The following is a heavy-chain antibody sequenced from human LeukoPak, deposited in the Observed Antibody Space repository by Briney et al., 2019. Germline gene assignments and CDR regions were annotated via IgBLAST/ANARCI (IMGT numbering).Heavy chain of an antibody. CDR1: GFTFSSYA. J-gene: IGHJ6*03. D-gene: IGHD3-16*01. CDR3: ARDQGSLPVWFYYYMDV. CDR2: ISYDGTNK. V-gene: IGHV3-30*01. Sequence: PGGSLRLSCAASGFTFSSYAMHWVRRAPGKGLEWLAVISYDGTNKYYADPVKGRFTISRDNSKNTLYLQMNSLRDEDTAVYYCARDQGSLPVWFYYYMDVWGSGTTVTVSS.